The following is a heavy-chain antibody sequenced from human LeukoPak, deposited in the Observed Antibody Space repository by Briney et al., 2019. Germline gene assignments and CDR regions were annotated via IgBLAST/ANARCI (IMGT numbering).Heavy chain of an antibody. J-gene: IGHJ4*02. D-gene: IGHD6-13*01. Sequence: SETLSLTCTVSGGSISSSSYYWGWIRQPPGKGLEWIGSIYYSGGTYYNPSLKSRVTISVDTSKNQFSLKLSSVTAADTAVYYCARLPGNGLMSPGTAAAGTPSDYWGQGTLVTVSS. CDR1: GGSISSSSYY. CDR2: IYYSGGT. CDR3: ARLPGNGLMSPGTAAAGTPSDY. V-gene: IGHV4-39*01.